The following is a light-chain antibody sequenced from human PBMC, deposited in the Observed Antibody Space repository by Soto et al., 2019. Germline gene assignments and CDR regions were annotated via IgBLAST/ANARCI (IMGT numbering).Light chain of an antibody. V-gene: IGLV2-14*01. Sequence: QSVLPQPASVSGSPGQSSTISCTGTSSDVGGYNYVSWYQQHPGKAPKLMIYDVSNRPSGVSNRFSGSKSGNTASLTISGLQAEDEADYYCSSYTSSSTLGFGGGTQLTVL. CDR3: SSYTSSSTLG. CDR1: SSDVGGYNY. CDR2: DVS. J-gene: IGLJ2*01.